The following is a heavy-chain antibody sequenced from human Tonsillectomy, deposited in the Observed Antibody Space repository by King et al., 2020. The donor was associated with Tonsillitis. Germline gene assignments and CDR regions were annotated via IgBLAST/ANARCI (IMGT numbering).Heavy chain of an antibody. Sequence: VQLVESGGGLVQAGGSLRLACAASGFTFTSYWFHWVRQAPGKGLVWVSRINSDGSATIYADSVKGRFTSSRDNAKNTLYLQMNSLRAEDTAVYFCARGGFNHAFDIWGQGTMVTVSS. D-gene: IGHD3-22*01. V-gene: IGHV3-74*01. CDR2: INSDGSAT. CDR1: GFTFTSYW. J-gene: IGHJ3*02. CDR3: ARGGFNHAFDI.